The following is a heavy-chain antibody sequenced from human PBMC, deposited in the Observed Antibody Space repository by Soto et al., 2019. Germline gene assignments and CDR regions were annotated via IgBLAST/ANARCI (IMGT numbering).Heavy chain of an antibody. CDR1: GFTFSSYS. J-gene: IGHJ4*02. V-gene: IGHV3-48*02. Sequence: EVQLVESGGGLVQPGGSLRLSCAASGFTFSSYSMNWFRQAPGKGLEWVSYISSSSSTIYYADSVKGRFTISRDNAKNSLYLQMNSLRDEDTAVYYCASDVEQWLDFDYWCQGTLVTVSS. CDR2: ISSSSSTI. D-gene: IGHD6-19*01. CDR3: ASDVEQWLDFDY.